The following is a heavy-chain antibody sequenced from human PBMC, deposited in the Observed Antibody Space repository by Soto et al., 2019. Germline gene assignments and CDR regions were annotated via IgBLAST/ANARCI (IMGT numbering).Heavy chain of an antibody. CDR1: GGSISSSSYY. Sequence: QLQLQESGPGLVKPSETLSLTCTVSGGSISSSSYYWGWIRQPPGKGLEWIGSLYYSGSTYYNPSLKSRVTLSVDTSKNQFSLKLSSVTAADTAVYYCARRFTHRERSGSFVYYFDYWGQGTLVTVSS. D-gene: IGHD1-26*01. J-gene: IGHJ4*02. CDR3: ARRFTHRERSGSFVYYFDY. CDR2: LYYSGST. V-gene: IGHV4-39*01.